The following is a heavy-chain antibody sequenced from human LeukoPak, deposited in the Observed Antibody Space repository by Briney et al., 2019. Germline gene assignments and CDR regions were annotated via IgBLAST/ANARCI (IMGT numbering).Heavy chain of an antibody. V-gene: IGHV3-11*04. CDR3: ARDNRRDGYNP. J-gene: IGHJ4*02. Sequence: PGGSLRLSCAASGFTFSDYSMTWIRQAPGMGLEWISYISNSGSTIYYADSVKGRFTISRDNAKNSLYLQMNSLRAEDTAVYYCARDNRRDGYNPWGQGTLVTVSS. CDR1: GFTFSDYS. CDR2: ISNSGSTI. D-gene: IGHD5-24*01.